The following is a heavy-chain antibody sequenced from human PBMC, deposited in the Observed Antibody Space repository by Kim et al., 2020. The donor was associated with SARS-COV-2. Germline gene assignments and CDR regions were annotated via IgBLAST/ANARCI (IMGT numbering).Heavy chain of an antibody. D-gene: IGHD6-13*01. CDR3: ARGGYSSSWYDY. J-gene: IGHJ4*02. Sequence: TYTPSLKSRVTISVTTSKNQFSRTLSSVTAADTAVYYCARGGYSSSWYDYWGQGTLVTVSS. V-gene: IGHV4-34*01.